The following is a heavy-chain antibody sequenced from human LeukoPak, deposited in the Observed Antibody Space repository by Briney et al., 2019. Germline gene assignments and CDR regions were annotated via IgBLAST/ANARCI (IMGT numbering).Heavy chain of an antibody. V-gene: IGHV4-4*07. D-gene: IGHD3-22*01. CDR2: IYTSGST. CDR1: GGSISRYY. Sequence: SETLSLTCTVSGGSISRYYWSWIRQPAGKGLEWIGRIYTSGSTNYNPSLKSRVTMSVDTSKNQFSLKLSSVTAADTAVYYCARDGYYDSSGYYEDAFDIWGQGTMVTVSS. CDR3: ARDGYYDSSGYYEDAFDI. J-gene: IGHJ3*02.